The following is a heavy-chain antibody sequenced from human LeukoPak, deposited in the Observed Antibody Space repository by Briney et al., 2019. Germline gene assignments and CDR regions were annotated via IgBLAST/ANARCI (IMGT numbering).Heavy chain of an antibody. D-gene: IGHD1-26*01. CDR2: MSSGGTTT. CDR3: ALYSLSGSYFTDYFDY. J-gene: IGHJ4*02. V-gene: IGHV3-48*04. CDR1: GFIFGRSN. Sequence: GGSLRLSCVTSGFIFGRSNMNWVRQAPGKGLEWVSYMSSGGTTTYYADSVKGRFTISRDNAKNSLYLQMSSLRAEDTAVYYCALYSLSGSYFTDYFDYWGQGTLVTVSS.